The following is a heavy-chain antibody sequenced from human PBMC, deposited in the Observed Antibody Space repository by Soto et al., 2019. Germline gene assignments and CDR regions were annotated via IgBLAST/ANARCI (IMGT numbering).Heavy chain of an antibody. V-gene: IGHV1-18*01. D-gene: IGHD3-3*01. CDR1: GYTFTSYG. Sequence: GASVKVSCKASGYTFTSYGISWVRQAPGQGLEWMGWISAYNGNTNYAQKLQGRVTMTTDTSTSTAYMELRSLRSDDTAVYYCARPTAGYYDFWSGYVSTSYYFDYWGQGTLVTVSS. CDR3: ARPTAGYYDFWSGYVSTSYYFDY. J-gene: IGHJ4*02. CDR2: ISAYNGNT.